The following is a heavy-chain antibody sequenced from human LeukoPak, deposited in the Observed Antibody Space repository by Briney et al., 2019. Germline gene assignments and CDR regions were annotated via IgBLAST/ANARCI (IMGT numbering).Heavy chain of an antibody. CDR2: ISSGSSYI. D-gene: IGHD4-17*01. Sequence: PGGSLRLSCAASGFTFSSYSMSWVRQAPGKGLEWVSSISSGSSYIYYADSVKGRFTISRDNAKNSLYLQMNSLRAEDTAVYYCAREDNGASDAFDMWGQGTMVTASS. V-gene: IGHV3-21*01. CDR1: GFTFSSYS. J-gene: IGHJ3*02. CDR3: AREDNGASDAFDM.